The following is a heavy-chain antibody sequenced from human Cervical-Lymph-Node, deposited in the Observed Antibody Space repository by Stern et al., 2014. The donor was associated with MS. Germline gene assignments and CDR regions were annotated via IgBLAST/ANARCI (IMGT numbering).Heavy chain of an antibody. CDR1: GFSLSTSGMR. V-gene: IGHV2-70*04. CDR2: IDWDDVK. CDR3: ARIQSGGGMDV. J-gene: IGHJ6*02. Sequence: QITLKESGPALVKPTQTLTLTCTFSGFSLSTSGMRVSWIRQPPGKALEWLARIDWDDVKFYSTSLKTRLTISKDTPKNQVVLTMTNMDPVDTATYYCARIQSGGGMDVWGQGTTVTVSS.